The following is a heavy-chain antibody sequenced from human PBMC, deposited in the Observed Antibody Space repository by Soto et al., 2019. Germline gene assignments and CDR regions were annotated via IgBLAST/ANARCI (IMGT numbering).Heavy chain of an antibody. Sequence: SETLSLTCTVSGASISSGDYFWSWLRQSPGKGLQWIGYIYDSWSSYYNPSLKSRVTMSVDTSKNQFSLKLSSVTAADTAVYYCAREKGYISGPKNFDYWGQGTRVTVSS. J-gene: IGHJ4*02. CDR2: IYDSWSS. D-gene: IGHD5-12*01. CDR3: AREKGYISGPKNFDY. CDR1: GASISSGDYF. V-gene: IGHV4-30-4*01.